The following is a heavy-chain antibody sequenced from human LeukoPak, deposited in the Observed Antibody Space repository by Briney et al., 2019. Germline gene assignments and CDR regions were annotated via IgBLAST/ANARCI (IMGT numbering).Heavy chain of an antibody. CDR2: ISYDGSNK. Sequence: PGGSLRLSCAASGFTFGSYGMHWVRQAPGKGLEWVAVISYDGSNKYYADSVKGRFTISRDNSKNTLYLQMNSLRAEDTAVYYCARDRGERGVFDYWGQGTLVTVSS. V-gene: IGHV3-30*03. J-gene: IGHJ4*02. CDR1: GFTFGSYG. D-gene: IGHD3-10*01. CDR3: ARDRGERGVFDY.